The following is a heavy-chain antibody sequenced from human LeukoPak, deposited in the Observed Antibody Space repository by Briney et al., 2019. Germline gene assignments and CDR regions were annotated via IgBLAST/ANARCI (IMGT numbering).Heavy chain of an antibody. Sequence: GASVKVSCKASGYTFTSYAMNWVRQAPGQGLEWMGWINTNTGNPTYAQGFTGRFVFSLDTSVSTAYLQISSLKAEDTAVYYCARDTPNEWEIPIKFDYWGQGTLVTVSS. CDR2: INTNTGNP. J-gene: IGHJ4*02. CDR1: GYTFTSYA. CDR3: ARDTPNEWEIPIKFDY. D-gene: IGHD1-26*01. V-gene: IGHV7-4-1*02.